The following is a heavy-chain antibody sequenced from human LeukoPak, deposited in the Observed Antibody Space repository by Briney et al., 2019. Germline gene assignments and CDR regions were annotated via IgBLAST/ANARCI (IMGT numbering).Heavy chain of an antibody. Sequence: PSETLSLTCAVYGGSFSGYYWSWIRQPPGKGLEWIGEINHSGSTNYNPSLKSRVTISVDKSKNQFSLKLRSVTAADTAVYYWAGSSSWSPAYYFDYWGQGTLVTVSS. CDR3: AGSSSWSPAYYFDY. J-gene: IGHJ4*02. D-gene: IGHD6-13*01. CDR1: GGSFSGYY. CDR2: INHSGST. V-gene: IGHV4-34*01.